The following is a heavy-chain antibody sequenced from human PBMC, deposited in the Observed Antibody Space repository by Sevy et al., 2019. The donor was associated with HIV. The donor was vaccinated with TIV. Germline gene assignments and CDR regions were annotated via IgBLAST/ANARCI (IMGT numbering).Heavy chain of an antibody. CDR3: ARDHSSSSTGANFDY. V-gene: IGHV1-69*13. Sequence: ASVKVSCKASGGTFSSYAISWVRQAPGQGLEWMGGIIPIFGTANYAQKFQGRVTITADESTSTAYMELSSLRSEDTAVYYCARDHSSSSTGANFDYWGQGTLFTVSS. CDR2: IIPIFGTA. CDR1: GGTFSSYA. J-gene: IGHJ4*02. D-gene: IGHD6-13*01.